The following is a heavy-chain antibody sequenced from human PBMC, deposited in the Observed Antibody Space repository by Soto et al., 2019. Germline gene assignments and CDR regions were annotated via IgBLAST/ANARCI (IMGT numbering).Heavy chain of an antibody. CDR1: GGTFSSYA. CDR2: IIPIFGTA. Sequence: SVKVSCKASGGTFSSYAISWVRQAPGQGLEWMGGIIPIFGTANYAQKFQGRVTITADKSTSTAYMELSSLRSEDTAVYYCARDKYGYCSSTSCYTTYYYGMDVWGQGTTVTVSS. V-gene: IGHV1-69*06. D-gene: IGHD2-2*02. CDR3: ARDKYGYCSSTSCYTTYYYGMDV. J-gene: IGHJ6*02.